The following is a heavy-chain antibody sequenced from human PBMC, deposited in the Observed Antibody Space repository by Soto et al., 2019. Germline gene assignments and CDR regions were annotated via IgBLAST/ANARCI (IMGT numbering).Heavy chain of an antibody. Sequence: QVQLQQWGAGLLKPSETLSLTCAVYGGSVSSGSYYWSWIRQPPGKGLEWIAEISHSGRIHFNPSLKSRFTISVDTSKNQFSLKMSSVTAADTALYYCARVERGTATTVVDAFDIWGQGTMVTVSS. CDR1: GGSVSSGSYY. CDR3: ARVERGTATTVVDAFDI. CDR2: ISHSGRI. D-gene: IGHD1-1*01. V-gene: IGHV4-34*01. J-gene: IGHJ3*02.